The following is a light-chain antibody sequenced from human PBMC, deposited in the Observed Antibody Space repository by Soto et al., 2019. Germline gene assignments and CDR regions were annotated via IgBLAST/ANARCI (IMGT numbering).Light chain of an antibody. J-gene: IGKJ4*01. CDR1: QSVSSY. Sequence: EILLTQSPATLSLSPGEIATLSCRASQSVSSYLSWYQQKPSQAPRLLIYDASSRATGITARFSGSGSGTDFTVTISSLEPDDSAAYYCQQRSNWPLTFGGGTKVEIK. CDR3: QQRSNWPLT. CDR2: DAS. V-gene: IGKV3-11*01.